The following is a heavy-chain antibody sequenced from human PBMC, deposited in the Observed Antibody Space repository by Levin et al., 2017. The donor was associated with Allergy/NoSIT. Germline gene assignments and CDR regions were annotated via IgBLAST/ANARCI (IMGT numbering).Heavy chain of an antibody. V-gene: IGHV3-11*01. CDR3: ARSRDSSGYYYDGWYFDL. CDR1: GFTFSDYY. Sequence: GESLKISCAASGFTFSDYYMSWIRQAPGKGLEWVSYISSSGSTIYYADSVKGRFTISRDNAKNSLYLQMNSLRAEDTAVYYCARSRDSSGYYYDGWYFDLWGRGTLVTVSS. J-gene: IGHJ2*01. D-gene: IGHD3-22*01. CDR2: ISSSGSTI.